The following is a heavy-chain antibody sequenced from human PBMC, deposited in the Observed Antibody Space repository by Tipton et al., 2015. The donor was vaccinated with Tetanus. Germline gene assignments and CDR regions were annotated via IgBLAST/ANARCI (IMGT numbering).Heavy chain of an antibody. J-gene: IGHJ2*01. Sequence: QSGAEVKEPGASVKVSCKASGYNFVNFGISWVRQAPGQGLEWMGWISAYNGKTKYAQRLQGRVTMTTDRSASTAYMDLRRLRSDDTAVYYCARVWGRGQLVTKPNWYFDLWGRGTLVTVSS. V-gene: IGHV1-18*01. CDR3: ARVWGRGQLVTKPNWYFDL. D-gene: IGHD6-6*01. CDR1: GYNFVNFG. CDR2: ISAYNGKT.